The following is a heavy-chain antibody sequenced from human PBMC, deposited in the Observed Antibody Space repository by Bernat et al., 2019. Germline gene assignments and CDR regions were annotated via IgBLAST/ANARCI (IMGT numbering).Heavy chain of an antibody. D-gene: IGHD6-13*01. V-gene: IGHV3-30-3*01. Sequence: VQLVESGGGVVQPGRSLRLSCAASGFTFSSYAMHWVRQAPGKGLEWVAVISYDGSNKYYADSVKGRFTISRDNSKNTLYLQMNSLRAEDTAVYYCARDIAAAGIYYYYGMDVWGQGTTFTVSS. CDR2: ISYDGSNK. CDR1: GFTFSSYA. CDR3: ARDIAAAGIYYYYGMDV. J-gene: IGHJ6*02.